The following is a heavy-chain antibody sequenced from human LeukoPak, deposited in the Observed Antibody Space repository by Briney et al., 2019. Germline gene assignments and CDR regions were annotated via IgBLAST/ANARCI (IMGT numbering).Heavy chain of an antibody. Sequence: SETLSLTCTVSGGSISSYYWSWIRQPAGKGLEWIGRIYTSGSTNYNPSLKSRVTMSVDTSKNQFSLKLSSVTAADTAVYYCAAKYYYDSSGYQGAFDIWGQGTMVTVSS. CDR3: AAKYYYDSSGYQGAFDI. V-gene: IGHV4-4*07. D-gene: IGHD3-22*01. CDR2: IYTSGST. CDR1: GGSISSYY. J-gene: IGHJ3*02.